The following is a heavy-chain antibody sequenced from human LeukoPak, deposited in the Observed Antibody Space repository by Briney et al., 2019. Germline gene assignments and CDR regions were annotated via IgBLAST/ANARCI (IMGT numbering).Heavy chain of an antibody. V-gene: IGHV3-13*01. Sequence: PGGSLRLSCAASGFTFRSYDMHWVRQATGKGLEWVSGIGTAGEIYYPGSVKGRFTISRENAKNSLYLQMNSLRAEDTAVYYCATLWNSGTNWFDPWGQGTLVTVSS. J-gene: IGHJ5*02. CDR3: ATLWNSGTNWFDP. CDR1: GFTFRSYD. CDR2: IGTAGEI. D-gene: IGHD1-14*01.